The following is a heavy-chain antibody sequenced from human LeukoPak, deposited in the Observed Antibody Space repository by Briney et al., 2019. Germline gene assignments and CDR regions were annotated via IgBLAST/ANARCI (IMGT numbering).Heavy chain of an antibody. J-gene: IGHJ4*02. D-gene: IGHD6-13*01. CDR1: GFTFSSYG. CDR3: AKGRCGDSSCWYFDS. CDR2: ISGSGSRGSGISGGNT. V-gene: IGHV3-23*01. Sequence: GGSLRLSCAASGFTFSSYGMHWVRQAPGKGLEWVALISGSGSRGSGISGGNTYYADSVKGRFTISRDDSQNTVYLQMNGLRAEDTAIYFCAKGRCGDSSCWYFDSWAKGTRVTVSS.